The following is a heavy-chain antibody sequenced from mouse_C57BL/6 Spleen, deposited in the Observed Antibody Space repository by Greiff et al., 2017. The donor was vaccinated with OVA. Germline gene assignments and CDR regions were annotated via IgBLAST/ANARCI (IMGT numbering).Heavy chain of an antibody. V-gene: IGHV1-55*01. CDR2: IYPGSGST. CDR3: ARADPAWFAY. J-gene: IGHJ3*01. Sequence: QVQLQQSGAELVKPGASVKMSCKASGYTFTSYWITWVKQRPGQGLEWIGDIYPGSGSTNYNGKFKGKATLTADKSSSTAYMQLSSLTSEDSAVYFCARADPAWFAYWGQGTLVTVSA. CDR1: GYTFTSYW.